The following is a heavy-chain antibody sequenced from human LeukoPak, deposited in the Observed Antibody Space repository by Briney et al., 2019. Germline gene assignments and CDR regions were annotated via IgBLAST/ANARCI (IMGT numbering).Heavy chain of an antibody. D-gene: IGHD4-17*01. CDR2: INHSGST. CDR1: GGSFSGYY. V-gene: IGHV4-34*01. CDR3: ARQTTAPDY. J-gene: IGHJ4*02. Sequence: SETLSLTCAVYGGSFSGYYWSWIRQPPGKGLEWIGEINHSGSTNYNPSLKSRVTISVDTSKNQFSLRLSSVTAADTAVYYCARQTTAPDYWGQGTLVTVSS.